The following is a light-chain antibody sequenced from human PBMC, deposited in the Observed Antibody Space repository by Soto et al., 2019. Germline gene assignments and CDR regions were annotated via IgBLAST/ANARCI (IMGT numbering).Light chain of an antibody. Sequence: EIVLTQSPATLSLSPGERATLSCRASQSVSSYLAWYQQKPGQAPRLLIYDASNRATGIPARFSGSGSGTDFTLTISNLEPEDFAVYYCQQRSNWPGTFGGGTKVEIK. CDR1: QSVSSY. CDR3: QQRSNWPGT. CDR2: DAS. V-gene: IGKV3-11*01. J-gene: IGKJ4*01.